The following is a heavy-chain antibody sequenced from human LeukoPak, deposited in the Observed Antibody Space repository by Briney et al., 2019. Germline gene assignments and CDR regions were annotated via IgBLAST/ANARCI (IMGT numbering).Heavy chain of an antibody. Sequence: SETLSLTCAVYGGSFSGYYWSWIRQPPGKGLEWIGEINHRGSTNYNPSLKSRVTISVDTSKNQFSLKLSSVTAADTAVYYCARERDYIVVVPAAITVPHNWFDPWGQGTLVTVSS. CDR3: ARERDYIVVVPAAITVPHNWFDP. V-gene: IGHV4-34*01. D-gene: IGHD2-2*01. CDR2: INHRGST. J-gene: IGHJ5*02. CDR1: GGSFSGYY.